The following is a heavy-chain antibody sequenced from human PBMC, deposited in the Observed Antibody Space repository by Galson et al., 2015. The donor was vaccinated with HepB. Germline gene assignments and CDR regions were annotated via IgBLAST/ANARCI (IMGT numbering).Heavy chain of an antibody. CDR2: ISSSSSYT. Sequence: SLRLSCAASGLTFSDYYMSWIRQAPGKGLEWVSYISSSSSYTNYADSVKGRFTISRDNAKNSLYLQMNSLRAEDTAVYYCARVDRWDAFDIWGQGTMVTVSS. D-gene: IGHD3-22*01. J-gene: IGHJ3*02. V-gene: IGHV3-11*06. CDR3: ARVDRWDAFDI. CDR1: GLTFSDYY.